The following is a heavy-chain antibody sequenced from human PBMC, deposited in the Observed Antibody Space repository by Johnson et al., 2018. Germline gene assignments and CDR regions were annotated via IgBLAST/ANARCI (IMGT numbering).Heavy chain of an antibody. V-gene: IGHV3-43*01. J-gene: IGHJ3*01. CDR2: ISWDGGST. CDR1: GFTFDDYY. Sequence: VQLVESGGVVAQPGGSLRLSCAASGFTFDDYYMHWVRQAPGKGLEWVSLISWDGGSTYYADSVKGRFIISRDNRKNSLYLQMNSRRIEDTALYYCVIDSPGLRDDFDLCGQGAMVTVSS. D-gene: IGHD3-10*01. CDR3: VIDSPGLRDDFDL.